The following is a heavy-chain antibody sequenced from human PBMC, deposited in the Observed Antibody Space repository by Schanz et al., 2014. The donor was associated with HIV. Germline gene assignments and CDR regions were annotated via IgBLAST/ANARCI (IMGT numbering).Heavy chain of an antibody. CDR2: INHSGIP. V-gene: IGHV4-34*01. Sequence: QVRLPQWGAGLLKPSETLSLTCAVYGSSFNDYYWGWIRQAPGKGPEWIGEINHSGIPNYNPSLESRVTISVDTSKTQFSLKLSSVTAADTAVYYCARDGGRRGGERQLFGYWGQGTLVTVSS. CDR3: ARDGGRRGGERQLFGY. CDR1: GSSFNDYY. D-gene: IGHD3-16*01. J-gene: IGHJ4*02.